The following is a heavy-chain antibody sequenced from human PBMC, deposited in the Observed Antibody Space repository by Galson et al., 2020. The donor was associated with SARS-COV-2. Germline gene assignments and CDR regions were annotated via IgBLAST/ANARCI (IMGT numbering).Heavy chain of an antibody. Sequence: SETLSLTCAVYGGSFSGYYWSWIRQPPGKGLEWIGDINHSGSTNYNPSLKSRVIISVDTSKNQFSLKLNSVTAADTAVYYCARAYLEKDDYYTSGHSGYWYFDLWGRGTLVAVSS. V-gene: IGHV4-34*01. CDR1: GGSFSGYY. CDR3: ARAYLEKDDYYTSGHSGYWYFDL. D-gene: IGHD3-22*01. J-gene: IGHJ2*01. CDR2: INHSGST.